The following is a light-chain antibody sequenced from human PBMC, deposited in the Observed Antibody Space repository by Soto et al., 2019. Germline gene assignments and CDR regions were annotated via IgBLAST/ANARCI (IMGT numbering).Light chain of an antibody. CDR1: QSVNSNY. Sequence: EIVMTQSPTSLSVSPGERATVSCRASQSVNSNYLAWYQQKPGKAPRLIIYGASGRADGIPHRFSGSGFGTEFTLTINSLQSEDFAVYYCQQYQNLWTFGQGTKVDIK. CDR2: GAS. V-gene: IGKV3D-15*01. J-gene: IGKJ1*01. CDR3: QQYQNLWT.